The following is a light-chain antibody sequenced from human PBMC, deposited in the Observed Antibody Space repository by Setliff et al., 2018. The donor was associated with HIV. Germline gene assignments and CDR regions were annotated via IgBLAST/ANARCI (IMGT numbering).Light chain of an antibody. V-gene: IGLV1-51*02. J-gene: IGLJ3*02. CDR3: GTWDSSLSAPV. CDR2: ENN. CDR1: SSNIGNNY. Sequence: QSALTQPPSVSAAPGQKVTISCSGSSSNIGNNYISWYQQLAGTAPKLLIYENNKRPSGTPDRFSGSKSGTSATLGIAGLQTGDEADYYCGTWDSSLSAPVFGGGTKVTVL.